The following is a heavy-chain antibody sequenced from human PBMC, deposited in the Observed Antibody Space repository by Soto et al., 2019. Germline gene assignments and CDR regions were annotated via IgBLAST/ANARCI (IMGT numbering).Heavy chain of an antibody. V-gene: IGHV4-59*01. D-gene: IGHD3-16*01. CDR3: ARGGAPYNWFDP. CDR1: GGSISSYY. CDR2: IFYSGIT. J-gene: IGHJ5*02. Sequence: SETLSLTCTVSGGSISSYYWSWIRQPPGQGLEWIGYIFYSGITNYNPSLKSRVTISVDTSKNQFSLKLSSVTAADTAVCYCARGGAPYNWFDPWGQGTLVTVSS.